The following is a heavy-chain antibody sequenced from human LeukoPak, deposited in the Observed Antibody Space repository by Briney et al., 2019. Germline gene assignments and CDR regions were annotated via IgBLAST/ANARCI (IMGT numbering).Heavy chain of an antibody. J-gene: IGHJ6*02. Sequence: GRSLRLSCAASGFTFDDYAMHWVRQAPGKGLEWVSGISWSSGSIGYADSVKGRFTISRDNAKNSLYLQMNSLRAEDTALYYCAKVADSSAMDVWGQGTTVTVSS. CDR2: ISWSSGSI. V-gene: IGHV3-9*01. CDR1: GFTFDDYA. CDR3: AKVADSSAMDV. D-gene: IGHD3-22*01.